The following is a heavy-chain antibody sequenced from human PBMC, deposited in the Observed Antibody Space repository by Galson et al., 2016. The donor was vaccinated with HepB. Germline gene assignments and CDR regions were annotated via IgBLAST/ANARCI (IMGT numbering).Heavy chain of an antibody. J-gene: IGHJ1*01. CDR3: ARLYNGGYRDQH. CDR2: IRNKARSYTT. V-gene: IGHV3-72*01. D-gene: IGHD1-26*01. CDR1: GFTFSDHH. Sequence: SLRLSCAVSGFTFSDHHMDWVRQAPGKGLEWVGRIRNKARSYTTEYAASVKGRFTISRDDSKNSKYLQMNTLQREDTAVHYCARLYNGGYRDQHWGQGALVTVSS.